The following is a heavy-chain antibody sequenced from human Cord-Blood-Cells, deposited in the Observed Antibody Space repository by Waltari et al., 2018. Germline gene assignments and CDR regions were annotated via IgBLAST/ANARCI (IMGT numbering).Heavy chain of an antibody. V-gene: IGHV3-33*01. J-gene: IGHJ4*02. CDR3: ARDQYSGYYFDY. CDR1: GFTFSSYV. Sequence: QVQLVESGGGVVQPGRSLRLSCAASGFTFSSYVMHWVRQAPDKGLEWGAVIWYDGSNKYYADSVKGRFTISRDNSKNTLYLQMNSLRAEDTAVYYCARDQYSGYYFDYWGQGTLVTVSS. CDR2: IWYDGSNK. D-gene: IGHD5-12*01.